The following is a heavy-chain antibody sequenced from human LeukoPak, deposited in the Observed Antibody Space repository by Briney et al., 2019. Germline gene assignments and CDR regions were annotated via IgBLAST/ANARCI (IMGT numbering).Heavy chain of an antibody. CDR1: GGSISSGGYS. V-gene: IGHV4-30-2*01. CDR3: ARVLVGAIDY. J-gene: IGHJ4*02. D-gene: IGHD1-26*01. Sequence: SQTLSLTCAVSGGSISSGGYSWSWIRQPXXXGLEWIGYIYYSGSTYYNPSLKSRVTKSVDRSKNQFSLKLSSVTAADTAVYYCARVLVGAIDYWGQGTLVTVSS. CDR2: IYYSGST.